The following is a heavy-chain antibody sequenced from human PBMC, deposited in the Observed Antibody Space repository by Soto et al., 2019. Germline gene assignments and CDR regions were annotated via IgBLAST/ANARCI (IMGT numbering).Heavy chain of an antibody. V-gene: IGHV3-66*01. D-gene: IGHD3-3*01. CDR2: IYSGGST. CDR3: ARAPYYDFWSDPLPTDY. CDR1: GFTVSSNY. J-gene: IGHJ4*02. Sequence: GGSLRLSCAASGFTVSSNYMSWVRQAPGKGLEWVSVIYSGGSTYYADSVKGRFTISRDNSKNSPYLQMNSLRAEDTAVYYCARAPYYDFWSDPLPTDYWGQGTLVTVSS.